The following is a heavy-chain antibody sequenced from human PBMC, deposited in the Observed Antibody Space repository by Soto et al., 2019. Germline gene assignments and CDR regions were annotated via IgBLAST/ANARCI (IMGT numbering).Heavy chain of an antibody. Sequence: QVQLVESGGGVVQPGRSLRLSCAASGFTFSSYAMHWVRQAPGKGLEWVAVISYDGSNKYYADSVKGRFTISRDNSKNTLYLQMNSLRAEDTAVYYCAKDSRYYDFWSGYWDYWGQGTLVTVSS. CDR3: AKDSRYYDFWSGYWDY. D-gene: IGHD3-3*01. V-gene: IGHV3-30-3*01. CDR2: ISYDGSNK. J-gene: IGHJ4*02. CDR1: GFTFSSYA.